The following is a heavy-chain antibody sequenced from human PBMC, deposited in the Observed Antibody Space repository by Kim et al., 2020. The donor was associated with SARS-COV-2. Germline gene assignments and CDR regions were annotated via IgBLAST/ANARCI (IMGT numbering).Heavy chain of an antibody. V-gene: IGHV3-48*03. Sequence: GGSLRLSCAASGFTFSSYEMNWVRQAPGKGLEWVSYISSSGSTIYYADSVKGRFTISRDNAKNSLYLQMNSLRAEDTAVYYCARDDKWDGWGYWGQGTLVTVSS. CDR1: GFTFSSYE. CDR3: ARDDKWDGWGY. CDR2: ISSSGSTI. J-gene: IGHJ4*02. D-gene: IGHD3-10*01.